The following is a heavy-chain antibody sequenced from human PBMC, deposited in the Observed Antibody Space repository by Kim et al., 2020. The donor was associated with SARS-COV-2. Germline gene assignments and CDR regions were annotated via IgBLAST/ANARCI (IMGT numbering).Heavy chain of an antibody. J-gene: IGHJ4*02. CDR1: GFTFSSYS. V-gene: IGHV3-48*02. Sequence: GGSPRLSCAASGFTFSSYSMNWVRQAPGKGLEWVSYISSSSSTIYYADSVKGRFTISRDNAKNSLYLQMNSLRDEDTAVYYCATTRRAIIAVAGTFDYWGQGTLVTVSS. CDR3: ATTRRAIIAVAGTFDY. D-gene: IGHD6-19*01. CDR2: ISSSSSTI.